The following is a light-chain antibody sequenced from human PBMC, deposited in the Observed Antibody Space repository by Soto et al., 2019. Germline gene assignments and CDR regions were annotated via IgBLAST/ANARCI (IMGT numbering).Light chain of an antibody. CDR2: GAS. CDR3: QQYGNSPPEFT. V-gene: IGKV3-20*01. Sequence: EIVLTQSPGTLSLSPGERATLSCRASQSVNSNYLAWYQQRPGQAPRLLIFGASYRATGIPDRFSGSGSGTDFTLTISRLEPEDCAVYYCQQYGNSPPEFTFGPGTKVDSK. J-gene: IGKJ3*01. CDR1: QSVNSNY.